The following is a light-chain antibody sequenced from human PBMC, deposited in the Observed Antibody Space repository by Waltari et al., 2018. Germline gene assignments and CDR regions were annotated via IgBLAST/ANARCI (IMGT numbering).Light chain of an antibody. V-gene: IGKV3-15*01. J-gene: IGKJ1*01. CDR1: QSVSSN. CDR2: DAS. CDR3: QQSYSQTRT. Sequence: EIVMTQSPATLSVSPGERATLSCRASQSVSSNLVWYQQKPGQAPRLIIYDASTRAPGIPARFSGSGSGTEFTLTISSLQSEDFATYCCQQSYSQTRTFGQGTKVEIK.